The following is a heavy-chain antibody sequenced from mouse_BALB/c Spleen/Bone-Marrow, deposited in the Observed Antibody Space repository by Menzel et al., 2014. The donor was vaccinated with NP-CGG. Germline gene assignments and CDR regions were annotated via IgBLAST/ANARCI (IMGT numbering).Heavy chain of an antibody. CDR2: ISGGGSYT. CDR1: GFTFSSYG. J-gene: IGHJ3*01. Sequence: EVKLMESGGGLVKSGGSLKLSCAASGFTFSSYGMSWVRQTPEKRLEWVATISGGGSYTFYSDSVKGRFTISRDNAKNNLYLQLSSLGSEDTALYYCARHAYYDQTEVSFVYWGQGTLVTVSA. CDR3: ARHAYYDQTEVSFVY. V-gene: IGHV5-9-2*01. D-gene: IGHD2-4*01.